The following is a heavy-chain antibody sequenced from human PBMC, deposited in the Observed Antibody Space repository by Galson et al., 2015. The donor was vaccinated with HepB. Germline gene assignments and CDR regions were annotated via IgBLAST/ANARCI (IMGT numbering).Heavy chain of an antibody. CDR3: VQGFGGYDPVY. CDR1: HYSLTDLP. V-gene: IGHV1-24*01. D-gene: IGHD5-12*01. Sequence: SVKVSCKVSHYSLTDLPMHWARQAPGKGLEWMGGFDDDHGDTVYAQKFQGRVSMTEDTSTDTTYLELTSLTSEDTAIYYCVQGFGGYDPVYWGQGTLVTVSS. CDR2: FDDDHGDT. J-gene: IGHJ4*02.